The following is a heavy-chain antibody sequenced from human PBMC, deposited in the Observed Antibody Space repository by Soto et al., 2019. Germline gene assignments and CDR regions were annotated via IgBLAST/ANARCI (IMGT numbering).Heavy chain of an antibody. CDR2: IIPILGIA. V-gene: IGHV1-69*02. Sequence: QVQLVQSGAEVKKPGSSVKVSCKASGGTFSSYTISWVRQAPGQGLEWMGRIIPILGIANYAQKFQGRVTITADKSTSTAYMELSSLISEDTAVYYCACGHDYVDYCSVYWGQGTLVTFSS. CDR1: GGTFSSYT. D-gene: IGHD4-17*01. J-gene: IGHJ4*02. CDR3: ACGHDYVDYCSVY.